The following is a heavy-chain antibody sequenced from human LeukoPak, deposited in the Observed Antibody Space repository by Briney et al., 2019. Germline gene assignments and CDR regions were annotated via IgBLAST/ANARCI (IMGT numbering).Heavy chain of an antibody. D-gene: IGHD1-26*01. J-gene: IGHJ4*02. V-gene: IGHV3-23*01. CDR3: ARKALGSGNYYSDY. CDR1: GFTFSSYA. Sequence: GGSLRFSCAASGFTFSSYAMSWVRQAPGRGLEWVSVISGGGSTIKYADSVKGRFTISRDNAKNSLYLQMNSLRDEDTAVYYCARKALGSGNYYSDYWGQGTLVTVSS. CDR2: ISGGGSTI.